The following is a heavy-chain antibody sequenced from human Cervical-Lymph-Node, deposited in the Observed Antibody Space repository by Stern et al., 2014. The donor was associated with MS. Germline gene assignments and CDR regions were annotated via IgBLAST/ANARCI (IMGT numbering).Heavy chain of an antibody. J-gene: IGHJ5*02. V-gene: IGHV1-69*14. CDR1: GGRFTSYA. D-gene: IGHD1-1*01. Sequence: QVQLVHSGAEVKKPGSSVNVSCTASGGRFTSYAISWVRQGPGQGLEWLGGAVPTIGSTNYAQKFQGRLTITADKSSNIAYMELRSLTTEDTAIYYCVERDAWFDPWGPGTLVTVSS. CDR2: AVPTIGST. CDR3: VERDAWFDP.